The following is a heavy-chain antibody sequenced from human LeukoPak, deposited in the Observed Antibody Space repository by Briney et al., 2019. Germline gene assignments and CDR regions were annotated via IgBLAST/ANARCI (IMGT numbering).Heavy chain of an antibody. D-gene: IGHD3-9*01. J-gene: IGHJ5*02. V-gene: IGHV1-18*01. Sequence: ASVKVSCKASGYTFTSYGISWVRQAPGQGLEWMGWISAYNGNTNYAQKLQGRVTMTTDTSTSTAYMELRSLRSDDTAVYYCARGNMRSGAPVTPGNWLIDPWGQGTLVTVSS. CDR3: ARGNMRSGAPVTPGNWLIDP. CDR2: ISAYNGNT. CDR1: GYTFTSYG.